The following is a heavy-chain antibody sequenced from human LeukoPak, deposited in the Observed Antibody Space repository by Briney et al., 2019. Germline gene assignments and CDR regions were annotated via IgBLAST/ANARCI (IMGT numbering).Heavy chain of an antibody. V-gene: IGHV3-48*03. Sequence: GGSLRLSCIGSGFTFSHYEMNWVRQAPGKGLEWVSYISSSGGTIYYADSVKGRFTISRDNSKNTLYLQMNSLRAEDTAVYYCAAYYGSGRGSYYFDYWGQGTLVTVSS. J-gene: IGHJ4*02. D-gene: IGHD3-10*01. CDR1: GFTFSHYE. CDR2: ISSSGGTI. CDR3: AAYYGSGRGSYYFDY.